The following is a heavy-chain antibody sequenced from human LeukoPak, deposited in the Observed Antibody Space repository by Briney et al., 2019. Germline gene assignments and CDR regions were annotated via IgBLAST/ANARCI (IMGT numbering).Heavy chain of an antibody. J-gene: IGHJ3*01. CDR2: IGLAGDT. V-gene: IGHV3-13*04. Sequence: GGSLRLSCAASGFTFSGYDMHWVRQPTGKGLEWVSAIGLAGDTYYPGSVKGRFTMSRENAKNSLYLQMNILRAGDTAVYYCARGYVHAFDLWGQGTMVTVSS. D-gene: IGHD3-16*01. CDR3: ARGYVHAFDL. CDR1: GFTFSGYD.